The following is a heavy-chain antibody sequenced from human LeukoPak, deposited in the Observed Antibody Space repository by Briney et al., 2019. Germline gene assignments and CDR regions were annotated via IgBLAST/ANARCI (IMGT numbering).Heavy chain of an antibody. CDR3: AREVGANPCPWFDP. J-gene: IGHJ5*02. CDR1: GGTFSSYA. D-gene: IGHD1-26*01. CDR2: IIPIFGTA. Sequence: SVKVSCKASGGTFSSYAISWVRQAPGQGLEWMGGIIPIFGTANYAQKFQGRVTITTDESTSTAYMELSSLRSEDTAVYYCAREVGANPCPWFDPWGQGTLVTVSS. V-gene: IGHV1-69*05.